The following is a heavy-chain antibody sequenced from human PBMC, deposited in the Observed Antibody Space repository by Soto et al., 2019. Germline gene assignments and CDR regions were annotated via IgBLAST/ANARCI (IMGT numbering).Heavy chain of an antibody. CDR1: GGSFSGYY. Sequence: PSETLSLTCAVYGGSFSGYYWSWIRQPPGKGLEWIGEINHSGSTNYNPSLKSRVTISVDTSKNQSSLKLSSVTAADTAVYYCARDVVLWFGELRDYYGMDVWGQGTTVTVSS. CDR2: INHSGST. J-gene: IGHJ6*02. V-gene: IGHV4-34*01. D-gene: IGHD3-10*01. CDR3: ARDVVLWFGELRDYYGMDV.